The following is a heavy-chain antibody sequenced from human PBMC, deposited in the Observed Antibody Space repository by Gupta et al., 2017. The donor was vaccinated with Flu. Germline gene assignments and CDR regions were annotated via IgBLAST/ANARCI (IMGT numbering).Heavy chain of an antibody. Sequence: QVQLVESGGGVVQPGRSLRLSCAAYGFTFSRYCMHWVRQAPGKGLDWVAVIWYDGSNKYYADSVKGRFTISRDNSKNTLYLQMNSLRAEDTAVYYCARDITETSFIFDPWGQGTLVTVSS. V-gene: IGHV3-33*01. CDR1: GFTFSRYC. D-gene: IGHD2-2*01. J-gene: IGHJ5*02. CDR2: IWYDGSNK. CDR3: ARDITETSFIFDP.